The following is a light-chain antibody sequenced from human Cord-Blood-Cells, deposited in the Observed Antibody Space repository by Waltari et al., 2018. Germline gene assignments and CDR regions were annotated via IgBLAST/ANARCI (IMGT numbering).Light chain of an antibody. J-gene: IGLJ3*02. Sequence: QSVLTQPPSASGTPGQRVTISCSGSSSNIGINTVNWYQQLPGTAPKLLIYSNNQRPSGGPDRFSGSKSGTSASLAISGLQSEDEADYYCAAWDDSLNGWVFGGGTKLTVL. CDR1: SSNIGINT. V-gene: IGLV1-44*01. CDR2: SNN. CDR3: AAWDDSLNGWV.